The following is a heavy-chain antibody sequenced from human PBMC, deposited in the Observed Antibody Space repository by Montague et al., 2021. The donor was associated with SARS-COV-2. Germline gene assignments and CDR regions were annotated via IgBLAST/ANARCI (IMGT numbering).Heavy chain of an antibody. Sequence: SLRLSCAASGFTLSNYNMNWIRQAPGKGLEWVSSVSYSSTYIYYADSVKGRFSISRDNAQNSLSLQMNNLRADDTAVYYCVRDQSPMGFDYWGQGILVTVSS. CDR3: VRDQSPMGFDY. J-gene: IGHJ4*02. CDR1: GFTLSNYN. D-gene: IGHD5-24*01. V-gene: IGHV3-21*03. CDR2: VSYSSTYI.